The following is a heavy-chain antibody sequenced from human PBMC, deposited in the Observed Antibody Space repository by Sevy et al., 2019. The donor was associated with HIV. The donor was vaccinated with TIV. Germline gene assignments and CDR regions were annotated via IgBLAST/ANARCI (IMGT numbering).Heavy chain of an antibody. CDR2: ISYDGSNE. CDR3: ALERLSSDVAEYFEN. J-gene: IGHJ1*01. D-gene: IGHD1-1*01. CDR1: GFTFSYFS. Sequence: GGSRRLSCAASGFTFSYFSMHWVRQAPGKGLEWVATISYDGSNEHYADSVKGRFTISRDNSKNALYLQMNSLRAEDTAVYSCALERLSSDVAEYFENWGQGTLVTVSS. V-gene: IGHV3-30-3*01.